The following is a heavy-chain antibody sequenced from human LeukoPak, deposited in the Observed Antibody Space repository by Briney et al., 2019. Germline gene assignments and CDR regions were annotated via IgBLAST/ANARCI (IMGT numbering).Heavy chain of an antibody. CDR3: ARDSSSWYYLTHAEYFQH. J-gene: IGHJ1*01. V-gene: IGHV3-7*03. CDR1: GFTFSSYW. Sequence: GGSLRLSCAASGFTFSSYWMSWVRQAPGKGLEWVANIKQDRSEKYYVDSVKGRFTISRDNAKNSLYLQMNSLRAEDTAVYYCARDSSSWYYLTHAEYFQHWGQGTLVTVSS. CDR2: IKQDRSEK. D-gene: IGHD6-13*01.